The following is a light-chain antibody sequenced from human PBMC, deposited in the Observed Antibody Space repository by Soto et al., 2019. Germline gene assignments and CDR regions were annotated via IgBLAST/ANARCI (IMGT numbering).Light chain of an antibody. J-gene: IGKJ1*01. V-gene: IGKV3-20*01. Sequence: EVVLTQSPDTLSLPPGERATLSFRASQSVSNNYLAWYQQKPGQAPRLLIYGASNRATGIPDRFSGSGSGTDFTLTISRLEPEDFAVYYCQQYGSSGTFGQGTKVDIK. CDR3: QQYGSSGT. CDR1: QSVSNNY. CDR2: GAS.